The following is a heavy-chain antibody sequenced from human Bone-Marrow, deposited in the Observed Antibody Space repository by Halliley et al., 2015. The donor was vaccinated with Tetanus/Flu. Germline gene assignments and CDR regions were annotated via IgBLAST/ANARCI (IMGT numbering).Heavy chain of an antibody. CDR3: ARLVGDASNRRYFDF. CDR2: ISYSGST. Sequence: TLSLTCTVSGGPILDYFWTWIRQPPGKGLEWIGYISYSGSTNYSPALMSRVTISVDTSKSQFSLRLSSVTAADTAVYYCARLVGDASNRRYFDFWGQGTLVTVSS. J-gene: IGHJ4*02. CDR1: GGPILDYF. D-gene: IGHD2-2*01. V-gene: IGHV4-59*12.